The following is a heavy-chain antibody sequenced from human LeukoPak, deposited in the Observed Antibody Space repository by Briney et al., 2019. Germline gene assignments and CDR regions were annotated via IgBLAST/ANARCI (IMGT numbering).Heavy chain of an antibody. CDR2: INPSGGST. CDR1: GYTFTSYY. Sequence: ASVKVSCKASGYTFTSYYMHWVRQAPGQGLEWMGIINPSGGSTSYAQKFQGRVTMTRGTSTSTVYMELSSLRSEDTAVYYCAWTATVTKIDYWGQGTLVTVSS. V-gene: IGHV1-46*03. CDR3: AWTATVTKIDY. D-gene: IGHD4-11*01. J-gene: IGHJ4*02.